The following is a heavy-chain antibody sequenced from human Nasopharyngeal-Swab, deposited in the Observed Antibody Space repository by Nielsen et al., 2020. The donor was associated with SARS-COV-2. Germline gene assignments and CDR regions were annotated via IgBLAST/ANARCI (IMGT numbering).Heavy chain of an antibody. CDR1: GYPFGSYG. CDR3: ARTRAFIGVDGTSRYYYMDV. J-gene: IGHJ6*03. V-gene: IGHV1-18*01. Sequence: ASVKVSCKASGYPFGSYGISWVRQAPGQGLEWMGWINGYNGDTNYAQKYQGRVIMTTDTSTTTAYMELRSLRPDDTAMYYCARTRAFIGVDGTSRYYYMDVWGKGTSVTVSS. D-gene: IGHD3-3*01. CDR2: INGYNGDT.